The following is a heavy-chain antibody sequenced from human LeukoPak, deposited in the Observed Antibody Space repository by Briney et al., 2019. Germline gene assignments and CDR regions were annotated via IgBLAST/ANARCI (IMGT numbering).Heavy chain of an antibody. Sequence: GGSLRLSCIASEFILSNYWMTWVRQAPGKGLEWVAVISYDGSNKYYADSVKGRFTISRDNSKNTLYLQMNSLRAEDTAVYYCARAKHYDFWSGYYYWGQGTLVTVSS. V-gene: IGHV3-30-3*01. D-gene: IGHD3-3*01. CDR3: ARAKHYDFWSGYYY. J-gene: IGHJ4*02. CDR2: ISYDGSNK. CDR1: EFILSNYW.